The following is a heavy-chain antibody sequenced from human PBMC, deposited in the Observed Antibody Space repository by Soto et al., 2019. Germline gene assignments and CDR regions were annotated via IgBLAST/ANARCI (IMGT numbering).Heavy chain of an antibody. Sequence: GAPVKVSCKASGYTLTSYAMHWVRQAPGQRLEWMGWINAGNGNTKYSQKFQGRVTITRDTSASTAYMELSSLRSEDTAVYFCARTRGFLEWLSPFDYWGQGTLVTVSS. CDR1: GYTLTSYA. CDR2: INAGNGNT. J-gene: IGHJ4*02. V-gene: IGHV1-3*01. CDR3: ARTRGFLEWLSPFDY. D-gene: IGHD3-3*01.